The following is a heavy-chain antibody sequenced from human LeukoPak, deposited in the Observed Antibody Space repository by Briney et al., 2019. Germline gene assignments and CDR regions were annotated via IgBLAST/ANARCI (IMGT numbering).Heavy chain of an antibody. Sequence: QPGGSLRLSCAASGFTFSTYGMHWVRQAPGKGLEWVAVIWFDGSNKYNADSVKGRFTISRDNAKNSLYLQMNSLRAEDTAVYYCARVPRGNYPLPYYFDYWGQGTLVTVSS. D-gene: IGHD4-23*01. J-gene: IGHJ4*02. V-gene: IGHV3-33*01. CDR3: ARVPRGNYPLPYYFDY. CDR1: GFTFSTYG. CDR2: IWFDGSNK.